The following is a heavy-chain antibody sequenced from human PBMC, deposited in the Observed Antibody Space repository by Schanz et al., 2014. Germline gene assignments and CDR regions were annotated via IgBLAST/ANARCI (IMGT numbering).Heavy chain of an antibody. CDR1: GFTFSAYG. D-gene: IGHD1-1*01. CDR2: IWYDGNNK. V-gene: IGHV3-33*01. CDR3: ARGANNALGGMDV. J-gene: IGHJ6*02. Sequence: QVQLVESGGGVVQPGTSLRLSCAASGFTFSAYGMHWVRQAPGKGLEWVAVIWYDGNNKYYADSVKGRFTISRDNAKNSLYLQMNSLTAEDTALYHCARGANNALGGMDVWGQGTTVTVSS.